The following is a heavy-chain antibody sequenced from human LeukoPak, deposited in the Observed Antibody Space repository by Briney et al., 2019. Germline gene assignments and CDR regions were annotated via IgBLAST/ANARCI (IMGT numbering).Heavy chain of an antibody. V-gene: IGHV3-30*02. CDR2: IRYDGSNK. Sequence: GGSLRLSCAASGFTFSSYGMHWVRQAPGKGLEWVAFIRYDGSNKYYADSVKGRFTISRDNSKNTLYLQMNSLRAEDTAVYYCARHITGTTINWFDPWGQGTLVTVSS. CDR3: ARHITGTTINWFDP. D-gene: IGHD1-7*01. J-gene: IGHJ5*02. CDR1: GFTFSSYG.